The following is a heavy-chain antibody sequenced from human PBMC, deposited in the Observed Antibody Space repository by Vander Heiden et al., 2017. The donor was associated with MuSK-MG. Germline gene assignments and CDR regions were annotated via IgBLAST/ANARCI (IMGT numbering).Heavy chain of an antibody. Sequence: QVQLVESGGGLVKPGGSLRLSCAASGFTFSDYYMSWIRQAPGKGLEWVSYISSSSSYTNYADSVKGRFTISRDNAKNSLYLQMNSLRAEDTAVYYCASYSGSGSYLIDYWGQGTLVTVSS. CDR3: ASYSGSGSYLIDY. V-gene: IGHV3-11*05. CDR2: ISSSSSYT. J-gene: IGHJ4*02. D-gene: IGHD3-10*01. CDR1: GFTFSDYY.